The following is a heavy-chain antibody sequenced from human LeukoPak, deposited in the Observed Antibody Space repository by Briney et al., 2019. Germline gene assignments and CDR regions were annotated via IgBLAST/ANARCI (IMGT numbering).Heavy chain of an antibody. CDR3: SRDVRAFDI. CDR2: INQSGSEI. Sequence: PGGSLRLSCAVSGLTFSSNWMSWVRQAPGKGLEWVGNINQSGSEIPYVDSLKRRFTPSIDTTKNSRYLQMNSLRAEDTAVYYCSRDVRAFDIWGQGTTVTVSS. V-gene: IGHV3-7*03. CDR1: GLTFSSNW. J-gene: IGHJ3*02.